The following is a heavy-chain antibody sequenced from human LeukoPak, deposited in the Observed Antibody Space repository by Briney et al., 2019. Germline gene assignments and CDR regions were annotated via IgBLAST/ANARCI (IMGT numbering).Heavy chain of an antibody. D-gene: IGHD3-22*01. Sequence: SETLSLTCTVSGGSISSYYWSWIRQPAGKGLEWIGRIYTRGSTNYNPSLKSRVTMSVDTSKNQFSLKLSSVTAADTAVYYCAKVESGYYWNEFDYWGQGTLVTVSS. J-gene: IGHJ4*02. V-gene: IGHV4-4*07. CDR3: AKVESGYYWNEFDY. CDR2: IYTRGST. CDR1: GGSISSYY.